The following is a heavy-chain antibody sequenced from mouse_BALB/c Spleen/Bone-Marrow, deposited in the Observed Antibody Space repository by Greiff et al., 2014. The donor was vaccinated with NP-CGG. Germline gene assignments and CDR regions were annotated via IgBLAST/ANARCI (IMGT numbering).Heavy chain of an antibody. Sequence: EVMLVESGGGLVQPGGSMKLSCLSSGFNFSNHWMSWVRQSPEKGLEWVAEIRLKSDNYATQNAESVKGRFTISRDDSKSRLYLQMDSLRVEDTGIYYCNNGIYWGQGTSLTVSS. D-gene: IGHD4-1*01. CDR2: IRLKSDNYAT. V-gene: IGHV6-6*02. CDR3: NNGIY. CDR1: GFNFSNHW. J-gene: IGHJ2*02.